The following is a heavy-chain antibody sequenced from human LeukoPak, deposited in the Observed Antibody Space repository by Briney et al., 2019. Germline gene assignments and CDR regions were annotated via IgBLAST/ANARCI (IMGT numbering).Heavy chain of an antibody. V-gene: IGHV4-39*01. D-gene: IGHD2/OR15-2a*01. CDR1: GGSISSSSYY. CDR2: IYHSGNT. J-gene: IGHJ4*02. Sequence: PSETLSLTCTVSGGSISSSSYYWGWIRQPPGKGLEWIGSIYHSGNTYYNPSLKSRLTISVDTSKNQFSLQLNSVTPEDTAVYYCAGSYFLGYSDSWGQGTLVTVSS. CDR3: AGSYFLGYSDS.